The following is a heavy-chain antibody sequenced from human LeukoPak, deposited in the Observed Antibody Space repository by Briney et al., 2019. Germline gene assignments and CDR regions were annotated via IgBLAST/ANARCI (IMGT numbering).Heavy chain of an antibody. V-gene: IGHV4-31*03. CDR2: IYYSGST. D-gene: IGHD2-2*01. CDR3: ESTSHLACAFDI. CDR1: GGSISSGGYY. J-gene: IGHJ3*02. Sequence: SQTLSLTCTVSGGSISSGGYYWSWIRQHPGKGLEWIGYIYYSGSTYYNPSLKSRVTISVDTSKNQFSLKLSSVTAADTAVYYCESTSHLACAFDIWGQGTMVTVSS.